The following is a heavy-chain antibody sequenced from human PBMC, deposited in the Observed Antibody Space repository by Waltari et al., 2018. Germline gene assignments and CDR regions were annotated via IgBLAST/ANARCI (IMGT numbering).Heavy chain of an antibody. CDR1: GVTFMNYW. Sequence: EVQLVESGGGLVQPGGALRVSCVASGVTFMNYWMSGVRQAPGEGLEWVASIRKEGGEEYYVDSVKGRFTVSRNNATNSLHLHMDSLRVEDTAIYYCARDSAPYSNYADAIDIWGQGTMVIVSS. CDR3: ARDSAPYSNYADAIDI. D-gene: IGHD4-4*01. V-gene: IGHV3-7*01. CDR2: IRKEGGEE. J-gene: IGHJ3*02.